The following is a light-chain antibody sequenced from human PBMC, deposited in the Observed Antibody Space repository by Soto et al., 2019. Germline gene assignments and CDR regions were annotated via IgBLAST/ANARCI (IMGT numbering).Light chain of an antibody. CDR3: QKYNCAPWT. CDR2: AAS. Sequence: DIPMTQSPSSLSASVGDRVTITCRASQGFSHYLAWYQQKPGKVPKLLIYAASTLQSGVPSRFSGSGSGTDFTLTISSLQPEDVATYYCQKYNCAPWTFGQGTKVELE. CDR1: QGFSHY. V-gene: IGKV1-27*01. J-gene: IGKJ1*01.